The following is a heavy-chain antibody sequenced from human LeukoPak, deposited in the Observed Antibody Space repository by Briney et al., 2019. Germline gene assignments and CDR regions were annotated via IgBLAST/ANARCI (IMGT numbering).Heavy chain of an antibody. CDR3: ARGGYSGYESDDDAFDI. J-gene: IGHJ3*02. CDR2: IYHSGST. Sequence: SETLSLTCTVSGGSISSYYWSWIRQPPGKGLEWIGYIYHSGSTYYNPSLKSRVTISVDRSKNQFSLKLSSVTAADTAVYYCARGGYSGYESDDDAFDIWGQGTMVTVSS. V-gene: IGHV4-59*12. D-gene: IGHD5-12*01. CDR1: GGSISSYY.